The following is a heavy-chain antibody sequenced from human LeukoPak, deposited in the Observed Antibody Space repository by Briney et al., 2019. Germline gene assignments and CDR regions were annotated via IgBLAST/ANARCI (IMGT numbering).Heavy chain of an antibody. V-gene: IGHV3-30*04. D-gene: IGHD1-26*01. CDR1: GFAFSTYA. J-gene: IGHJ4*02. CDR2: ISSDGQNN. CDR3: ATAKSGSYRAPLDY. Sequence: GKSLRLSCAASGFAFSTYAMHWVRQTPGQGLEWVAVISSDGQNNHYADSVKGRFTISRDNSKNTLYLQVNSLRTEDRAVYYCATAKSGSYRAPLDYWGQGTLVTVSS.